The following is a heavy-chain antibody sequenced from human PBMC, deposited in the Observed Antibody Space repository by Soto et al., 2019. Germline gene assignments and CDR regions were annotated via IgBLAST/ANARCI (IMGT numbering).Heavy chain of an antibody. D-gene: IGHD6-19*01. V-gene: IGHV1-18*01. CDR3: ARDSSGWSYLDY. CDR1: GYTFTSYG. J-gene: IGHJ4*02. Sequence: ASVKVSCKASGYTFTSYGFSWVRQAPGQGLEWMGWISAYNGNTNYAQKLQGRVTMTTDTSTSTAYMELRSLRSDDTAVYYCARDSSGWSYLDYWGQGTLVTVSS. CDR2: ISAYNGNT.